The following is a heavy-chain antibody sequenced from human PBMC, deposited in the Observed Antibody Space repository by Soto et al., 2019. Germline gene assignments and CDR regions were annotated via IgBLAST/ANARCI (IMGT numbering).Heavy chain of an antibody. V-gene: IGHV3-48*03. CDR3: ARDTYYYGSGSYPFDY. CDR2: ISSSGSTI. J-gene: IGHJ4*02. Sequence: GALRLSCAASGFTFSSYEMNWVRQAPGKGLEWVSYISSSGSTIYYADSVKGRFTISRDNAKNSLYLQMNSLRAEDTAVYYCARDTYYYGSGSYPFDYWGQGTLVTVSS. CDR1: GFTFSSYE. D-gene: IGHD3-10*01.